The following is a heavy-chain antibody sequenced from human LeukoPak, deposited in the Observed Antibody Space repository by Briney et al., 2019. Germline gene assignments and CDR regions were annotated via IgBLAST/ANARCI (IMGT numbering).Heavy chain of an antibody. V-gene: IGHV4-34*01. J-gene: IGHJ4*02. CDR3: ARAERWLQSVGVSHLFDY. CDR1: GFTFSSYW. CDR2: INHSGST. Sequence: GSLRLSCAASGFTFSSYWMSWVRQPPGKGLEWIGEINHSGSTNYNPSLKSRVTISVDTSKNQFSLKLSSVTAADTAVYYCARAERWLQSVGVSHLFDYWGQGTLVTVSS. D-gene: IGHD5-24*01.